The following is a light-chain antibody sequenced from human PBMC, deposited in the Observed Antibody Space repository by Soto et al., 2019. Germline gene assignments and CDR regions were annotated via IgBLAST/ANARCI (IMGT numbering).Light chain of an antibody. CDR1: HDVSNL. J-gene: IGKJ5*01. Sequence: DIQMTQSPSSVSASVGDRITITCRASHDVSNLLAWYRQKAGKAPKLLIYAASSLQSGVPSRFSGSGSGTDFTLTISSLQPEDFATYYCQQSKGFPLTFGQGTRLEIK. CDR3: QQSKGFPLT. CDR2: AAS. V-gene: IGKV1-12*01.